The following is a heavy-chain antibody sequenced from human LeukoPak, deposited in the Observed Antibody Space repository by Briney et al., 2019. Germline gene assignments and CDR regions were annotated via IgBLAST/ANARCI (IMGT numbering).Heavy chain of an antibody. CDR3: ARDWGAIWAPLKTHREYFDY. CDR1: GGSVSSGSYY. V-gene: IGHV4-39*02. CDR2: IYYSGST. Sequence: PSETLSLTCTVSGGSVSSGSYYWGWIRQPPGKGLEWIGSIYYSGSTYYNPSLKSRVTISVDTSKNQFSLKLSSVTAADTAVYYCARDWGAIWAPLKTHREYFDYWGQGTLVTVSS. J-gene: IGHJ4*02. D-gene: IGHD3-16*01.